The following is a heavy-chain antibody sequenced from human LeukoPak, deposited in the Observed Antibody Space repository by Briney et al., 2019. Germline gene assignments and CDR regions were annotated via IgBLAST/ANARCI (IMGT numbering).Heavy chain of an antibody. CDR1: GFTFSDYH. Sequence: GGSLRLSCAASGFTFSDYHMSWIRQAPGKGLEWVSYISNSGSTIYYADSVKGRFTISRDNAKNSLYLQMNSLRAEDTAVYYCAATYGDYVSDAFDIWGQGTMVTVSS. V-gene: IGHV3-11*01. CDR3: AATYGDYVSDAFDI. J-gene: IGHJ3*02. D-gene: IGHD4-17*01. CDR2: ISNSGSTI.